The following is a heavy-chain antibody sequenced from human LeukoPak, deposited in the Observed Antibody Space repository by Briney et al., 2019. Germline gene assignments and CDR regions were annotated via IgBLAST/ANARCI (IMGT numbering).Heavy chain of an antibody. Sequence: GGSLRLSCAASGFTFSSYAMSWVRQAPGKGLEWVSAISGSGGFTYYADSVKGRFTISRDNSKNTLYLQMNSLRAEDTAVYYCAKGDGYNYNYFGFWGQGTQVTVSS. CDR2: ISGSGGFT. D-gene: IGHD5-24*01. J-gene: IGHJ4*02. CDR1: GFTFSSYA. CDR3: AKGDGYNYNYFGF. V-gene: IGHV3-23*01.